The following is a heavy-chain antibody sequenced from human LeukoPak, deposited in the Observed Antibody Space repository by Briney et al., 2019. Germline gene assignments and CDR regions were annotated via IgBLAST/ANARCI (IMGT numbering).Heavy chain of an antibody. CDR3: ARVVATMVRGVIIRPFDY. Sequence: SETLSLTCAVSGGSISSSNWWSWVRQPPGKGLEWIGEIYHSGSTNYNPSLESRVTISVDKSKNQFSLKLSSVTAADTAVYYCARVVATMVRGVIIRPFDYWGQGTLVTVSS. V-gene: IGHV4-4*02. D-gene: IGHD3-10*01. CDR1: GGSISSSNW. J-gene: IGHJ4*02. CDR2: IYHSGST.